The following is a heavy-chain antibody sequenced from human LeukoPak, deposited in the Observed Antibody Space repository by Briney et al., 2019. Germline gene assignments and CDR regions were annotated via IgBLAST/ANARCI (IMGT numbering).Heavy chain of an antibody. V-gene: IGHV4-61*01. CDR3: ARDHSFFGGLDY. CDR1: GGSVSSGSYY. Sequence: PSETLSLTCTVSGGSVSSGSYYWSWIRQPPGKGLEWIGHIYGSGNTNYNPSLKSRVSISADTSKNQFSLRLSSVTAADTAVYYCARDHSFFGGLDYWGQGTLVTASS. D-gene: IGHD4-23*01. CDR2: IYGSGNT. J-gene: IGHJ4*02.